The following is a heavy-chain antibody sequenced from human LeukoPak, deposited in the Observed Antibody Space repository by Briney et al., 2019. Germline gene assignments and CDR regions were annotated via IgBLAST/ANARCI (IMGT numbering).Heavy chain of an antibody. Sequence: PSETLSRTCSVSGVSISSYYWRWMRQPPGKGREWVGCVYYSGSTNYNPSLKSRVTISVHTSKNQFSPKLSSVTAARTAVYYCASRVHAFAIWGQGTTVTVSS. CDR3: ASRVHAFAI. V-gene: IGHV4-59*01. J-gene: IGHJ3*02. CDR2: VYYSGST. D-gene: IGHD3-10*01. CDR1: GVSISSYY.